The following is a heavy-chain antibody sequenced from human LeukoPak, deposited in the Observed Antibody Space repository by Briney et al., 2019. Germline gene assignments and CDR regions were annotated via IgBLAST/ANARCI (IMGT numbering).Heavy chain of an antibody. CDR1: GFTFSSFS. CDR2: IYGGGST. Sequence: GGSLRLSCAASGFTFSSFSMNWVRQAPGKGLEWVSVIYGGGSTYYADSVKGRFTISRDNSKNTLYLQMNSLRAEDTAVYYCARGAVVAARFDYWGQGTLVTVSS. V-gene: IGHV3-53*01. J-gene: IGHJ4*02. D-gene: IGHD2-15*01. CDR3: ARGAVVAARFDY.